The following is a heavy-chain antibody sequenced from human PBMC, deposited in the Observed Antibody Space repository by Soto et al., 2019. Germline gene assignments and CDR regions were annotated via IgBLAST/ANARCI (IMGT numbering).Heavy chain of an antibody. V-gene: IGHV3-21*01. J-gene: IGHJ2*01. Sequence: GGSLRLSCAASGFTFSSYSMNWVRQAPGKGLEWVSSISSSSSYIYYADSVKGRFTISRDNAKNSLYLQMNSLRAEDTAVYYCARSTAIYGDYVRSSWYLYLWGRGTMVTVYS. CDR3: ARSTAIYGDYVRSSWYLYL. D-gene: IGHD4-17*01. CDR2: ISSSSSYI. CDR1: GFTFSSYS.